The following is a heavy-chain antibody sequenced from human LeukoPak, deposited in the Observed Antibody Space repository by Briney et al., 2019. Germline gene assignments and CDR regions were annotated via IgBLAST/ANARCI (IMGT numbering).Heavy chain of an antibody. Sequence: QPGGSLRLSCAASGFTFSSYAMSWVRQAPGKGLEWVSAISGSGGSTYYADSVKGRFTISRDNSKNTLYLQMNSLRAEDTAVYYCAKSESWTSSCWWGGVNYFDYWGQGTLVTVSS. V-gene: IGHV3-23*01. J-gene: IGHJ4*02. CDR1: GFTFSSYA. D-gene: IGHD6-19*01. CDR3: AKSESWTSSCWWGGVNYFDY. CDR2: ISGSGGST.